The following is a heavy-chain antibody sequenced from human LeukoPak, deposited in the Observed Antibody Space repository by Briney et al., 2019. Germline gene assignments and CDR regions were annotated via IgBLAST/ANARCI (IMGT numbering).Heavy chain of an antibody. CDR3: AKDKSSSWYFDY. J-gene: IGHJ4*02. V-gene: IGHV3-23*01. D-gene: IGHD6-13*01. CDR1: GFSFVSYS. Sequence: GGSLRLSCEASGFSFVSYSMNWVRQAPGRGLEWVSAISGSGGSTYYADSVKGRFTISRDNSKNTLYLQMNSLRAEDTAVYYCAKDKSSSWYFDYWGQGTLVTVSS. CDR2: ISGSGGST.